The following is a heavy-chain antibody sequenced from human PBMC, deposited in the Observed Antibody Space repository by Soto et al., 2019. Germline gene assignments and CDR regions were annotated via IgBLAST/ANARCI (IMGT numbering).Heavy chain of an antibody. D-gene: IGHD4-17*01. CDR2: IDTTGGA. CDR3: ARDPQRGHGGAFDI. Sequence: GGSLRLSCAASGFSFSSYDMHWVRQATGKGLEWVSGIDTTGGASSPGSVRGRFTISRKNADNSLYLQMDSLRAEDTAVYYCARDPQRGHGGAFDIWGHGTMVTVSS. J-gene: IGHJ3*02. CDR1: GFSFSSYD. V-gene: IGHV3-13*01.